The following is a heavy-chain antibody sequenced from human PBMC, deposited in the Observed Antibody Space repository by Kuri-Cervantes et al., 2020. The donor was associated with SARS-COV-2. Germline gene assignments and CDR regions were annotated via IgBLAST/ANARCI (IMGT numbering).Heavy chain of an antibody. CDR3: ARDPLDDILTVDAFDI. CDR2: ISYDGSNK. D-gene: IGHD3-9*01. V-gene: IGHV3-30-3*01. J-gene: IGHJ3*02. CDR1: GFTFSSYA. Sequence: GGSLRLSCSASGFTFSSYAMHWVRQAPGKGLGWVAVISYDGSNKYYADSVKGRFTISRDNSKNTLYLQMNSLRAEDTAVYYCARDPLDDILTVDAFDIWGQGTMVTVSS.